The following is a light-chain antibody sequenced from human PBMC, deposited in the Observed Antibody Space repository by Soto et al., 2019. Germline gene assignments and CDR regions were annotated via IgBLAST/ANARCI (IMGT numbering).Light chain of an antibody. Sequence: DSQMTQSPSTVSAYVGDSVTMSCRASQTISSWLAWYQQKPGKAPKLLIYKASTLKSGVPSRFSGSGSGTEFTLTISSLQPDDFATYYCQHYNSYSEAFGQGTKVDI. J-gene: IGKJ1*01. V-gene: IGKV1-5*03. CDR2: KAS. CDR3: QHYNSYSEA. CDR1: QTISSW.